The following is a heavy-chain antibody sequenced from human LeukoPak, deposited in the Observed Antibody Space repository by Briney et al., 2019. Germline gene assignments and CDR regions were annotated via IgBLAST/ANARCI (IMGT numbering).Heavy chain of an antibody. CDR1: GGSFSGYY. Sequence: PSETLSLTCAVYGGSFSGYYWSWIRQPPGKGLEWIGYVDHTGSTKFNPSLNGRVSISRDTSNNFFSLRLRSVTAADTAVYYCARSSPPFTYYDILTGYIDPPYFDYWGQGTLVTVSS. V-gene: IGHV4-59*01. CDR3: ARSSPPFTYYDILTGYIDPPYFDY. D-gene: IGHD3-9*01. CDR2: VDHTGST. J-gene: IGHJ4*02.